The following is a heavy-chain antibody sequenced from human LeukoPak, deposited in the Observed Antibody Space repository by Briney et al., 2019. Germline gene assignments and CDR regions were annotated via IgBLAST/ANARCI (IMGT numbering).Heavy chain of an antibody. Sequence: PSETLSLTCAVYGGSFSGYYWSWIRQPPGKGLEWIGEINHSGSTNYNPSLKSRVTISVDTSKNQFSLKLSSVTAADTAVYYCARAPVYYDESSGYLKISNWYFDLWGRGALVTVSS. J-gene: IGHJ2*01. D-gene: IGHD3-22*01. CDR1: GGSFSGYY. CDR3: ARAPVYYDESSGYLKISNWYFDL. V-gene: IGHV4-34*01. CDR2: INHSGST.